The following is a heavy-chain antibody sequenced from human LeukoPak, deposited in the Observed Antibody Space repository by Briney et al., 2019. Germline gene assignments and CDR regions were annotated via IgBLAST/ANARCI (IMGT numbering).Heavy chain of an antibody. Sequence: TSETLSLTCAVYGGSFSGYYWSWIRQPPGKGLEWIGEINHSGSTNYNPSLKSRVTISVDTSKNQFSLKLSSVTAADTAVYYCARSYCSGGSCYSEYYFDYWGQGTLVTVSS. V-gene: IGHV4-34*01. CDR2: INHSGST. CDR3: ARSYCSGGSCYSEYYFDY. J-gene: IGHJ4*02. D-gene: IGHD2-15*01. CDR1: GGSFSGYY.